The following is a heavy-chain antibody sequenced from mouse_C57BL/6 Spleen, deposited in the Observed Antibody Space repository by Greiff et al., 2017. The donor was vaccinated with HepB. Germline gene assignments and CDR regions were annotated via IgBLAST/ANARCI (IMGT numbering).Heavy chain of an antibody. CDR2: IYPGDGDT. CDR3: ARSEYGNYLGY. V-gene: IGHV1-80*01. D-gene: IGHD2-10*02. Sequence: QVQLKESGAELVKPGASVKISCKASGYAFSSYWMNWVKQRPGKGLEWIGQIYPGDGDTNYNGKFKGKATLTADKSSSTAYMQLSSLTSEDSAVYFCARSEYGNYLGYWGQGTSVTVSS. J-gene: IGHJ4*01. CDR1: GYAFSSYW.